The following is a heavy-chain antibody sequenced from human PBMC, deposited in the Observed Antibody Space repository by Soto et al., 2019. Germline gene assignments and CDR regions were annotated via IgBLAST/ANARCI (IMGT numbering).Heavy chain of an antibody. CDR1: GYTFTSYY. V-gene: IGHV1-46*01. D-gene: IGHD2-2*01. Sequence: ASVKVSCKASGYTFTSYYMHWVRQAPGQGLEWMGIIDPSGGSTSYAQKFQGRVTMTRDTSTSTVYMELSSLRSEDTAVYYCARAGAIVVVPAARGHTWFDPWGQGTLVTVS. CDR3: ARAGAIVVVPAARGHTWFDP. J-gene: IGHJ5*02. CDR2: IDPSGGST.